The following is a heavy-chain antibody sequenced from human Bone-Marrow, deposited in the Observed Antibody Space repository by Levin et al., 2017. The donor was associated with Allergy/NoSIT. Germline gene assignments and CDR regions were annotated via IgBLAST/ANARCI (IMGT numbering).Heavy chain of an antibody. CDR3: ARGAGGIKSLFDS. CDR1: GGSISRSY. CDR2: VYYSGST. V-gene: IGHV4-59*01. Sequence: NPSETLSLTCSVAGGSISRSYWSWIRQPPGKGLEWLGYVYYSGSTTYNPSLKSRVTISIDTSRNQFSLHLTSVTAADTALYFCARGAGGIKSLFDSWGQGALVTVSS. J-gene: IGHJ4*02. D-gene: IGHD1-26*01.